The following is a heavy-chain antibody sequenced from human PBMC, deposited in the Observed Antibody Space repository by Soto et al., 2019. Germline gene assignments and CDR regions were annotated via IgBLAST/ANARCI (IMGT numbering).Heavy chain of an antibody. J-gene: IGHJ6*02. Sequence: SENLSLTCAVSGDSISTTNWWSCVGQPPGKGLEWIGEIYHGGNTNYNPSLQSRVTISVDKSKNQFSLKLSSVTAADTAVYYCARAGPVHYLYGMDVWGQGTTVT. V-gene: IGHV4-4*02. CDR3: ARAGPVHYLYGMDV. D-gene: IGHD6-19*01. CDR1: GDSISTTNW. CDR2: IYHGGNT.